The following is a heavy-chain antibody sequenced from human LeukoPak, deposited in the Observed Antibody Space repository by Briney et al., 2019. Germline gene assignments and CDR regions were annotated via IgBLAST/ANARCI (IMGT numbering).Heavy chain of an antibody. CDR3: ARESGYSGSYPDAFDI. CDR1: GYSISSDYY. V-gene: IGHV4-38-2*02. CDR2: IYHSGST. Sequence: SETLSLTCTVSGYSISSDYYWGWIRQPPGRGLEWIGTIYHSGSTYYNPSLKSRVTISVDTSKNQFSLKLSSVTAADTAVYYCARESGYSGSYPDAFDIWGQGTMVTVSS. D-gene: IGHD1-26*01. J-gene: IGHJ3*02.